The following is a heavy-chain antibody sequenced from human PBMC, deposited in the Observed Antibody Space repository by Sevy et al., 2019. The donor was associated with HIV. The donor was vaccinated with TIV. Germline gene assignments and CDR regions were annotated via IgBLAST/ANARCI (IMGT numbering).Heavy chain of an antibody. J-gene: IGHJ4*02. D-gene: IGHD6-19*01. CDR1: GFTFSSYG. CDR2: ISYDGSNK. CDR3: AKSGPLEEGSDWFDY. Sequence: GGSLRLSCAASGFTFSSYGMHWVRQAPGKGLEWVAVISYDGSNKYYADSVKGRFTISRDNSKNTLYLQMNSLRAEDTAVYYCAKSGPLEEGSDWFDYWGQGTVVTVSS. V-gene: IGHV3-30*18.